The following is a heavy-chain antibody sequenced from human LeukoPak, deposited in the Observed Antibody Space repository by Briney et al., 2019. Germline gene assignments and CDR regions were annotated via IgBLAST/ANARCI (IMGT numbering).Heavy chain of an antibody. J-gene: IGHJ5*02. CDR3: ARGPVLRYFDWSKPSGVFGFDP. D-gene: IGHD3-9*01. CDR2: INHSGST. Sequence: PSETLSLTCAVYGGSFSGYYLSWIRQPPGKGLEWIGEINHSGSTNYNPSLKSRVTISVDTYKNQFSLKLSSVTAADTAVYYCARGPVLRYFDWSKPSGVFGFDPWGQGTLVTVSS. V-gene: IGHV4-34*01. CDR1: GGSFSGYY.